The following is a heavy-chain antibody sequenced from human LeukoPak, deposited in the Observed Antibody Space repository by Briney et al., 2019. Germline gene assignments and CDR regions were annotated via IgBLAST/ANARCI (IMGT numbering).Heavy chain of an antibody. D-gene: IGHD3-10*01. CDR3: ARDLPGGSGSYSH. Sequence: GASVKVSCKASGYSFTSYAMRWVRQAPGQRLEWMGWINAGNGNTKYSQKFQGRVTITRDTSASTAYVELSSLRSEDTAVYYCARDLPGGSGSYSHWGQGTLVTVSS. J-gene: IGHJ4*02. CDR2: INAGNGNT. V-gene: IGHV1-3*01. CDR1: GYSFTSYA.